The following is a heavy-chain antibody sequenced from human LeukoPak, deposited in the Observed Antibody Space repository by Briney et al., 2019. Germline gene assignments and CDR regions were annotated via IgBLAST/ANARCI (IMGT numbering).Heavy chain of an antibody. Sequence: SETLSLTCTVSGGSISSGNYYWSWIRQPAGKGLEWIGLIYTSGSTKYNPSLKSRVNISVDTSKNQFSLKLSSVTAADTAVYYCARPDYSGYAFDIWGQGTMVTVSS. CDR2: IYTSGST. J-gene: IGHJ3*02. CDR1: GGSISSGNYY. V-gene: IGHV4-61*02. CDR3: ARPDYSGYAFDI. D-gene: IGHD2-21*01.